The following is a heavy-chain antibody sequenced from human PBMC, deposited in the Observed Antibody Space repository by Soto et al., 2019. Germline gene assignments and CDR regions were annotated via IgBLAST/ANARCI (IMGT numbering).Heavy chain of an antibody. CDR3: AKETAGIGVPLFDS. V-gene: IGHV3-23*02. J-gene: IGHJ4*02. CDR1: GFTFQNYA. CDR2: ISGGGIDT. Sequence: EVQLLESGGGLVQPGGSLILSCAVSGFTFQNYAMSWVRQVPGKGTEWVSGISGGGIDTHYVDSVKGRFIISRDNSRNTLYLHMHAPRADDTAIYYCAKETAGIGVPLFDSWGQGTLVTVSS. D-gene: IGHD3-3*01.